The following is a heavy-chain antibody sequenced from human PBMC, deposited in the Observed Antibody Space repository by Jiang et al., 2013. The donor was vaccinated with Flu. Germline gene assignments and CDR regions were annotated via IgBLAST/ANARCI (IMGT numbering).Heavy chain of an antibody. V-gene: IGHV3-21*01. Sequence: GLVKPGGSLRLSCAASGFSFSIHNMNWVRQAPGKGLEWVSYITSSSSYIYYADSVKGRFTISRDNAKNSLYLQMNSLRAEDTAVYYCARGLLTVAGTNFDYWGQGTLVTVSS. CDR1: GFSFSIHN. CDR3: ARGLLTVAGTNFDY. J-gene: IGHJ4*02. D-gene: IGHD6-19*01. CDR2: ITSSSSYI.